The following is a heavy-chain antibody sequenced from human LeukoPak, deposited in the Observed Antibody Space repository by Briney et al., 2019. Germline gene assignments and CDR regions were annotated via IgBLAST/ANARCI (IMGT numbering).Heavy chain of an antibody. CDR1: GFTFDDYG. Sequence: GGSLRLSCAASGFTFDDYGMSWVRQAPGKGLEWISGINWSGDSTGYADSVKGRFTISRDNAKNSLYLQMNSLRAEDTAVYYCAELGITMIGGVWGKGTTVTISS. J-gene: IGHJ6*04. CDR2: INWSGDST. CDR3: AELGITMIGGV. D-gene: IGHD3-10*02. V-gene: IGHV3-20*04.